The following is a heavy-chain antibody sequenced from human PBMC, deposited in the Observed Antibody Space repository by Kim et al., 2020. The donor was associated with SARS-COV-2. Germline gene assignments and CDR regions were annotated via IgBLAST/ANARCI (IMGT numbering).Heavy chain of an antibody. D-gene: IGHD4-17*01. V-gene: IGHV3-33*06. CDR3: AKAPADGDYYY. CDR1: GFIFRNYG. Sequence: GGSLRLSCAASGFIFRNYGMHLVRQAPGKGLEWVAVIWYDGSIKYYADSVKGRFTISRDNSKNTLYLQMNSLRAEDTAVYYCAKAPADGDYYYWGQGTLVTVSS. J-gene: IGHJ4*02. CDR2: IWYDGSIK.